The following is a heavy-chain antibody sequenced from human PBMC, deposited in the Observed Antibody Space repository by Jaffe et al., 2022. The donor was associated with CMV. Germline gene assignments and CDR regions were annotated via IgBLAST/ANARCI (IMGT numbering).Heavy chain of an antibody. CDR2: INHSGST. Sequence: QVQLQQWGAGLLKPSETLSLTCAVYGGSFSGYYWSWIRQPPGKGLEWIGEINHSGSTNYNPSLKSRVTISVDTSKNQFSLKLSSVTAADTAVYYCARKGGGSYRYPPPALNYWGQGTLVTVSS. CDR3: ARKGGGSYRYPPPALNY. J-gene: IGHJ4*02. D-gene: IGHD3-16*02. CDR1: GGSFSGYY. V-gene: IGHV4-34*01.